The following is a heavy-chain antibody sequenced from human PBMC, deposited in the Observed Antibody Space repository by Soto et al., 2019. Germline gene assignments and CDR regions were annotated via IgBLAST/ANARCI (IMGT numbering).Heavy chain of an antibody. D-gene: IGHD6-19*01. V-gene: IGHV4-39*01. CDR1: GCSISSSSYY. CDR3: ARQGVAVAGKIYYYYGMDV. CDR2: IYYSGST. J-gene: IGHJ6*02. Sequence: SDTLSLTCTVSGCSISSSSYYWGWIRQPPGKGLEWIGSIYYSGSTYYNPSLKSRVTISVDTSKNQFSLKLSSVTAADTVVYYCARQGVAVAGKIYYYYGMDVWGQGTTVT.